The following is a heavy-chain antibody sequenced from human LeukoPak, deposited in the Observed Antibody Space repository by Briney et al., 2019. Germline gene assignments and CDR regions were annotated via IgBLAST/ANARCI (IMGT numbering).Heavy chain of an antibody. CDR3: ARDTRYYDILTGFVNDAFDI. CDR1: GYTFTGYY. CDR2: ISAYNGNT. V-gene: IGHV1-18*04. D-gene: IGHD3-9*01. J-gene: IGHJ3*02. Sequence: ASVKVSCKASGYTFTGYYMHWVRQAPGQGLEWMGWISAYNGNTNYAQKLQGRVTMTTDTSTSTAYMELRSLRSDDTAVYYCARDTRYYDILTGFVNDAFDIWGQGTMVTVSS.